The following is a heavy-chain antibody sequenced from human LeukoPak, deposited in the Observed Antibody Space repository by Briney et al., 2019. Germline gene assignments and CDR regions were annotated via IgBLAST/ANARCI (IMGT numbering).Heavy chain of an antibody. V-gene: IGHV3-48*02. J-gene: IGHJ4*02. CDR3: AKGIGYYYDTRSDFDY. CDR1: GFTFSTYT. D-gene: IGHD3-22*01. CDR2: ISSTSSTI. Sequence: PGGSLRLSCAASGFTFSTYTMNWVRQAPGKGLEWVSCISSTSSTIYYTDSVEGRFTISRDNAKNSLYLQMNSLRDEDTAVYYCAKGIGYYYDTRSDFDYWGQGTLVTVSS.